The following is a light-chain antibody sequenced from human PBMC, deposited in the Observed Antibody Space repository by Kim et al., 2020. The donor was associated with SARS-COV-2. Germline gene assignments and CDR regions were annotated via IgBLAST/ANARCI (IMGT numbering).Light chain of an antibody. CDR2: AAS. J-gene: IGKJ2*01. CDR3: QQGYST. Sequence: DIQMTQSPSSLSASVGDRVTITCRASQSISTYLNWYQQKPGKAPKLLIYAASSLPSGVPSRFSGSGSGTDFTLTISSPQPEDFATYYCQQGYSTFGQGTKLEI. CDR1: QSISTY. V-gene: IGKV1-39*01.